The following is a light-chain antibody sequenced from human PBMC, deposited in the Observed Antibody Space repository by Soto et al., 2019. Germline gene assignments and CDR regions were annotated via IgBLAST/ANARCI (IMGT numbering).Light chain of an antibody. Sequence: DIQMTQSPSTLSASVGDRVTITCRASQSISSWLAWYQQKPGKAPKLLIYDASSLESGVPSRFSGSGSGTDSALTLRGLRPDDLETYDAQQYNSPPWTSGKGTKVEIK. CDR2: DAS. J-gene: IGKJ1*01. V-gene: IGKV1-5*01. CDR3: QQYNSPPWT. CDR1: QSISSW.